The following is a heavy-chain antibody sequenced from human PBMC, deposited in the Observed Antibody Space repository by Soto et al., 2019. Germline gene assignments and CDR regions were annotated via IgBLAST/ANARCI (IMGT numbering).Heavy chain of an antibody. D-gene: IGHD2-8*02. CDR2: INHSGST. V-gene: IGHV4-34*01. Sequence: QVQLQQWGAGLLKPSETLSLTCAVYGGSFSGDYWTWIRHPPGTGLEWIGEINHSGSTNYNPSLKSRVSISVDTSKNHFSLKLTSVHGADTAVYYCARDKITGLLDYWGQGTLVTVSS. CDR1: GGSFSGDY. J-gene: IGHJ4*02. CDR3: ARDKITGLLDY.